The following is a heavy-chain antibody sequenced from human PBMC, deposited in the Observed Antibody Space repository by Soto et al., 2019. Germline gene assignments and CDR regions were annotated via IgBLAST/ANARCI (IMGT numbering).Heavy chain of an antibody. D-gene: IGHD6-13*01. J-gene: IGHJ4*02. CDR3: AKDMWSERLAAAAPCGFDY. Sequence: QVQLVESGGGVVQPGRSLRLSCAASGFTFSSYGMHWVRQAPGKGLEWVAVISYDGSNKYYADSVKGRFTISRDNSKNTLYLQMNSLRAEDTAVYYCAKDMWSERLAAAAPCGFDYWGQGTLVTVSS. CDR1: GFTFSSYG. V-gene: IGHV3-30*18. CDR2: ISYDGSNK.